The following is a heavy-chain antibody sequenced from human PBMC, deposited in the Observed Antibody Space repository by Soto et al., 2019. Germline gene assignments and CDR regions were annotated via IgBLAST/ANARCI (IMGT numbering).Heavy chain of an antibody. CDR2: INPNSGGT. D-gene: IGHD3-10*01. CDR3: ARDSYYGSGSYYLQGYYYYMDV. V-gene: IGHV1-2*04. Sequence: ASVKVSCKASGYTFTGYYMHWVRQAPGQGLEWMGWINPNSGGTNYAQKFQGWVTMTRDTSISTAYMELSRLRSDDTAVYYCARDSYYGSGSYYLQGYYYYMDVWGKGTTVTVSS. J-gene: IGHJ6*03. CDR1: GYTFTGYY.